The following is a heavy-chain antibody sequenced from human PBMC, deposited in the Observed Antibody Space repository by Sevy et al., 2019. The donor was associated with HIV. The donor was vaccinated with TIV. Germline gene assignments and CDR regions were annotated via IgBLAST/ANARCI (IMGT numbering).Heavy chain of an antibody. V-gene: IGHV3-23*01. CDR1: GFTFSKYS. Sequence: GGSLRLSCAASGFTFSKYSMSWVRQPPGKGLEWVSTLSIGCGEINYADSVKGRFTRDKSKSSVYLQMNNLRPEDTAVYYCAREGCTKPHDYWGQGTLVTVSS. J-gene: IGHJ4*02. D-gene: IGHD2-8*01. CDR2: LSIGCGEI. CDR3: AREGCTKPHDY.